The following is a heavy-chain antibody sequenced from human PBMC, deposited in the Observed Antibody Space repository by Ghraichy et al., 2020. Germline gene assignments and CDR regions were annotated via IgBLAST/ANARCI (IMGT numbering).Heavy chain of an antibody. J-gene: IGHJ3*02. Sequence: ASVKVSCKASGYTFTSYGISWVRQAPGQGLEWMGWISAYNGNTNYAQKLQGRVTMTTDTSTSTAYMEPRSLRSDDTAVYYCARDSYCSGGSCYSWDAFDIWGQGTMVTVSS. V-gene: IGHV1-18*01. CDR1: GYTFTSYG. CDR2: ISAYNGNT. CDR3: ARDSYCSGGSCYSWDAFDI. D-gene: IGHD2-15*01.